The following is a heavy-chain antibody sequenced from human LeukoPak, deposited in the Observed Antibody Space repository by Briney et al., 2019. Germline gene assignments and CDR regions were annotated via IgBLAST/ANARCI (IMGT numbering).Heavy chain of an antibody. CDR3: ATSGRGYSYGYEGYFDY. V-gene: IGHV1-3*01. Sequence: KFQGRVTITRDTSASTACMELSSLRSEDTAVYYCATSGRGYSYGYEGYFDYWGQGTLVTVSS. D-gene: IGHD5-18*01. J-gene: IGHJ4*02.